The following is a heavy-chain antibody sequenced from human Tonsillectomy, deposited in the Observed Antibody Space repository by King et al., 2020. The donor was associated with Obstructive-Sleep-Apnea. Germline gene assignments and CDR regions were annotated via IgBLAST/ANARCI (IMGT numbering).Heavy chain of an antibody. CDR2: ISYDGSNK. CDR3: ARGRGGVVPAVNY. CDR1: GFTFSSYA. Sequence: HVQLVESGGGVVQPGRSLRLSCAASGFTFSSYAMHWVRQAPGKGLEWVSIISYDGSNKYYADSVKGRFTISRDNSKNTLYLQMNSLRAQDTAVYYCARGRGGVVPAVNYWGQGTLVTVSS. D-gene: IGHD2-2*01. J-gene: IGHJ4*02. V-gene: IGHV3-30*04.